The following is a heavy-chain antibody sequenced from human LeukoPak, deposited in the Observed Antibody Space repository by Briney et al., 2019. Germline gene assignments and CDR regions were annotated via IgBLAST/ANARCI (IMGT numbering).Heavy chain of an antibody. Sequence: GGSLRLSCAASGFSVSDYYMNWIRLSPGKGLEWVSHITRKAAIEYGDSVRGRFTISRDNANNLVYLQMDSLRPEDTAVYYCARGTYYSGSGPRNWFDPWGHGTLVTVSS. J-gene: IGHJ5*02. CDR3: ARGTYYSGSGPRNWFDP. V-gene: IGHV3-11*01. D-gene: IGHD3-10*01. CDR2: ITRKAAI. CDR1: GFSVSDYY.